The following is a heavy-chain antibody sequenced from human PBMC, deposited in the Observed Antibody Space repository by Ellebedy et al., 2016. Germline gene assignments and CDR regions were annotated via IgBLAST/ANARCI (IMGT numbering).Heavy chain of an antibody. J-gene: IGHJ4*01. D-gene: IGHD3-10*01. V-gene: IGHV3-7*04. Sequence: GESLKISXAASGFNFGGHGMHWVRQAPGKGLEWVADINDDGKEKKYVDSVKGRFTVSRDNVRNSLSLQMNSLRAEDSALYYCARDPEFGALDYWGHGALVIVSA. CDR2: INDDGKEK. CDR3: ARDPEFGALDY. CDR1: GFNFGGHG.